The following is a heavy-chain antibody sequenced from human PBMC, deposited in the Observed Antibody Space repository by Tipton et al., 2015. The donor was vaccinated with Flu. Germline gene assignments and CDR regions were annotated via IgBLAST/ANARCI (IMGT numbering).Heavy chain of an antibody. D-gene: IGHD3-3*01. Sequence: SLRLSCAASGFTFSTYWMSWVRQAPGKGLEWVANIKQGGSEKYYVDSVKGRFIIPRDNAKNSLYLQMDSLRAEDTGVYFCARDREWGAYYYDYWGQGTQVTVSS. CDR3: ARDREWGAYYYDY. J-gene: IGHJ4*02. CDR2: IKQGGSEK. V-gene: IGHV3-7*01. CDR1: GFTFSTYW.